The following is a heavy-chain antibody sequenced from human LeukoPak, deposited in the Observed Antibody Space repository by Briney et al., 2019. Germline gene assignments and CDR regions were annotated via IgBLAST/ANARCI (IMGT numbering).Heavy chain of an antibody. D-gene: IGHD3-22*01. J-gene: IGHJ4*02. CDR3: ASSEDSKTGGRVVDY. CDR2: ISSSGSTI. CDR1: GFTFSDYY. V-gene: IGHV3-11*01. Sequence: GGSLRLSCAASGFTFSDYYMSWIRQAPGKGLEWVSYISSSGSTIYYADSVKGRFTISRDNAKNSLYLRMNSLRAEDTAVYYCASSEDSKTGGRVVDYWGQGTLVTVSS.